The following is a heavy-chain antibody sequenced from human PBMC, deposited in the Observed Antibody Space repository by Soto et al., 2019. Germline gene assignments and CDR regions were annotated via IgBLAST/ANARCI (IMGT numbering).Heavy chain of an antibody. CDR3: ARRFGDYYYYGMDV. CDR2: IYYSGST. J-gene: IGHJ6*02. D-gene: IGHD3-10*01. V-gene: IGHV4-39*01. CDR1: GGSISSSSYY. Sequence: QLQLQESGPGLVKPSETLSLTCTVSGGSISSSSYYWGWIRQPPGKGLEWIGSIYYSGSTYYNPSLKSRVTISVDTSKNQFSLKLSSVTAADTAVYYCARRFGDYYYYGMDVWGQGTKVTV.